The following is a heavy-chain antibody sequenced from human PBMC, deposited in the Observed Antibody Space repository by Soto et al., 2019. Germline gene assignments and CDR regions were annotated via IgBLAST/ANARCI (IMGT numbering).Heavy chain of an antibody. D-gene: IGHD2-15*01. V-gene: IGHV4-30-2*01. CDR2: IYHSGST. CDR3: AREVGNRFFDY. Sequence: SETLSLTCAVSGGSISRGGYSWIWIRHPPGKGLEWIGYIYHSGSTYYNPSLKSRVTISVDRSKNQFSLKLSSVTAADTAVYYCAREVGNRFFDYWGQGALVTVS. J-gene: IGHJ4*02. CDR1: GGSISRGGYS.